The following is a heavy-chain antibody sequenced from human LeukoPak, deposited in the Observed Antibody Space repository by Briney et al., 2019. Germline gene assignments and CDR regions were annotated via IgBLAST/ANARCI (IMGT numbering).Heavy chain of an antibody. CDR3: ARVKERGLLILARGWFDP. CDR1: GYTFTSYG. CDR2: ISAYNGNT. D-gene: IGHD3-10*01. Sequence: GASVKVSCKASGYTFTSYGISWVRQAPGQGLEWMGWISAYNGNTNYAQKLQGRVTMTTDTSTSTAYMELRSLRSDDTAVYYCARVKERGLLILARGWFDPWGQGTLVTVSS. V-gene: IGHV1-18*04. J-gene: IGHJ5*02.